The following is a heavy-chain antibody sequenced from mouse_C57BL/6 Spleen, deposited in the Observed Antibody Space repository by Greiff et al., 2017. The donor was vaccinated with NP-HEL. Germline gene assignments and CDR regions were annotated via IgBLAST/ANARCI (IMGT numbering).Heavy chain of an antibody. CDR2: INPNNGGT. CDR3: AMATTEGDAMDY. D-gene: IGHD1-1*01. V-gene: IGHV1-18*01. CDR1: GYTFTDYN. Sequence: EVKLMESGPELVKPGASVKIPCKASGYTFTDYNMDWVKQSHGKSLEWIGDINPNNGGTIYKQKFKGKATLTVDKSSSTAYMELRSLTSEDTAVYYCAMATTEGDAMDYWGQGTSVTVSS. J-gene: IGHJ4*01.